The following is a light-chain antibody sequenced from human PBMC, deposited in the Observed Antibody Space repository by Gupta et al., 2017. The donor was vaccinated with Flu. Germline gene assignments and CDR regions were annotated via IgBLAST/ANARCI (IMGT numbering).Light chain of an antibody. J-gene: IGKJ3*01. CDR2: DAS. V-gene: IGKV3-11*01. CDR3: QQRNTWPSMFT. CDR1: QSISNY. Sequence: IVLTQSPATLSLSPGERASLSCRARQSISNYLAWYQQKPGQAPRILIYDASNRAPGIPARFSGSGSGTDFTLTISSLEAEDFAVYYCQQRNTWPSMFTFGPGTKVDIK.